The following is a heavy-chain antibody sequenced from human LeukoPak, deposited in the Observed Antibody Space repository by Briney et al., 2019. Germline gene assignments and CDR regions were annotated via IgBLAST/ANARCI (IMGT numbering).Heavy chain of an antibody. Sequence: ASVKVSCKASGGTFSSYAISWVRQVPGQGLEWMGGIIPIFGTANYAQKFQGRVTITADESTSTAYMELSSLRSEDTAVYYCARVIGSSSPVGYYYYMDVWGKGTTVTVSS. D-gene: IGHD6-6*01. CDR2: IIPIFGTA. J-gene: IGHJ6*03. CDR1: GGTFSSYA. V-gene: IGHV1-69*13. CDR3: ARVIGSSSPVGYYYYMDV.